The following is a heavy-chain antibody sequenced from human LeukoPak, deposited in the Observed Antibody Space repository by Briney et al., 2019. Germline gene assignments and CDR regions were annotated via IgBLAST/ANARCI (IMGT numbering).Heavy chain of an antibody. J-gene: IGHJ4*02. CDR3: ATRYCSRTSCHQDY. D-gene: IGHD2-2*01. Sequence: SETLSLTCTVSGGSLTNYYWSWIRQPPGKGLEWIGYIYYSGSTNYNPSLKSRVTISVHMFKKQSSLKLSSVTAADTAVYYCATRYCSRTSCHQDYWGQGTLVTVSS. CDR1: GGSLTNYY. V-gene: IGHV4-59*08. CDR2: IYYSGST.